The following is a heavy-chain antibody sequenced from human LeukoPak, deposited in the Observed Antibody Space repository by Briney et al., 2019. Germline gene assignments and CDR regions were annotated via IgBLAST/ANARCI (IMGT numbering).Heavy chain of an antibody. CDR2: ICGSGGCT. Sequence: GGSLRRSCEASGFTFNTYAIYWIRQAPGKGLEWVAGICGSGGCTYYADSVKGRFTISRDNSKNTVYLQMNSLPADATAVYYCAKTTVGYSSGRYPGWPADCWGQGPLVTVSS. D-gene: IGHD6-19*01. CDR3: AKTTVGYSSGRYPGWPADC. V-gene: IGHV3-23*01. CDR1: GFTFNTYA. J-gene: IGHJ4*02.